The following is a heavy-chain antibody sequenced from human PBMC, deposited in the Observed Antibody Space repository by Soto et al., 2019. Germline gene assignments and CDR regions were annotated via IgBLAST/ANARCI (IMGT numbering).Heavy chain of an antibody. D-gene: IGHD2-21*01. CDR3: ATEGAYTARNFYGAY. V-gene: IGHV3-15*01. Sequence: EVQLVESGGCLVEPRGSSRLYCVASGFTFTNDYMTWVRQAPGQGVEWVGRIKGSHAGGTTDYATSVKGRFTISRDYSKNTVYLQMNSLNTEDNAVYYCATEGAYTARNFYGAYWGQGTLVNVSS. CDR1: GFTFTNDY. J-gene: IGHJ4*02. CDR2: IKGSHAGGTT.